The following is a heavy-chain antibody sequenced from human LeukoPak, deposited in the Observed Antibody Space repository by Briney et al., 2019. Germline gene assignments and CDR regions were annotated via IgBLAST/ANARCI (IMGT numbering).Heavy chain of an antibody. CDR3: AKDPGDYYMDV. V-gene: IGHV3-33*06. Sequence: PGGSLRLSCAASGFTFSIYGMHWVRQAPGKGLEWVAVIWYDGSNKYYADSVKGRFTISRDNSKNTLYLQMNSLRAEDTAVYYCAKDPGDYYMDVWGKGTTVTVSS. CDR1: GFTFSIYG. J-gene: IGHJ6*03. CDR2: IWYDGSNK.